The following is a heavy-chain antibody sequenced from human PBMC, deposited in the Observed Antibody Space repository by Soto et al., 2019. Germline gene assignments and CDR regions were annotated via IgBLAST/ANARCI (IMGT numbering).Heavy chain of an antibody. D-gene: IGHD3-3*01. CDR1: GFTFSSYA. V-gene: IGHV3-23*01. Sequence: VQLLESGGGLVQPGGSLRLSCAASGFTFSSYAMSWVRQAPGKGLEWVSAISGSGGSTYYADSVKGRFTISRDNSKNTLYLQMNSLRAEDTAVYYCAKDALRFLEWLRYYYYGMDVWGQGTTVTVSS. CDR3: AKDALRFLEWLRYYYYGMDV. CDR2: ISGSGGST. J-gene: IGHJ6*02.